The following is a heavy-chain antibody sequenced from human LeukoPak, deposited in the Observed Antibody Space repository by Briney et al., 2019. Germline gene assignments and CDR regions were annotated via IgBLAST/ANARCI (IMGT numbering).Heavy chain of an antibody. J-gene: IGHJ4*02. CDR1: GFTVSSNY. D-gene: IGHD2-15*01. Sequence: PGGSLRLSCAASGFTVSSNYMSWVRQAPGKELEWVSVIYSGGSTYYADSVKGRFTISRDNSKNTLYLQMNSLRAEDTAVYYCAKERGVVVVAATASYWGQGTLVTVSS. CDR2: IYSGGST. V-gene: IGHV3-53*01. CDR3: AKERGVVVVAATASY.